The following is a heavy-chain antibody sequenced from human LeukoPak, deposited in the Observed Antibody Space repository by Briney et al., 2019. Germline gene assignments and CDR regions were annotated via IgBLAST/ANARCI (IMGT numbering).Heavy chain of an antibody. CDR2: IIPIFGTA. V-gene: IGHV1-69*13. CDR1: GGTFSSYA. J-gene: IGHJ6*02. CDR3: ARDLRAPYDISTGAHYYGMDV. Sequence: GASVKVSCKASGGTFSSYAISWVRQAPGQGLEWMGGIIPIFGTANYAQKFQGRVTITADESTSTAYMELSSLRSEDTAVYYCARDLRAPYDISTGAHYYGMDVWGQGTTVTVSS. D-gene: IGHD3-9*01.